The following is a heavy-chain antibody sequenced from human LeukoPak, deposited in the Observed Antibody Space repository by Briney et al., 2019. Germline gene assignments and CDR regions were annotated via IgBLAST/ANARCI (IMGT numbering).Heavy chain of an antibody. D-gene: IGHD5-18*01. CDR2: INHSGST. CDR3: ASHLYKYGSPFDY. Sequence: SETLSLTCAVYGGSFSGYYWSWIRQPPGKGLEWIGEINHSGSTNYNPSLKSRVTISVDTSKSQFSLKLSSVTAADTAVYYCASHLYKYGSPFDYWGQGTLVTVSS. CDR1: GGSFSGYY. V-gene: IGHV4-34*01. J-gene: IGHJ4*02.